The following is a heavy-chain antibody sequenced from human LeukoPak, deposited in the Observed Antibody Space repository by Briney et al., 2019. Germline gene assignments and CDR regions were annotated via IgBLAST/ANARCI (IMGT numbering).Heavy chain of an antibody. V-gene: IGHV1-8*03. D-gene: IGHD6-19*01. CDR1: GYTFTSYD. J-gene: IGHJ3*02. Sequence: ASVKVSCKASGYTFTSYDINWVRQATGQGLEWMGWMNPNSGNTGYAQKFQGRVTITRNTSISTAYMGLSSLGSEDTAVYYCARGPSSGWGWLGGGGAFDIWGQGTMVTVSS. CDR3: ARGPSSGWGWLGGGGAFDI. CDR2: MNPNSGNT.